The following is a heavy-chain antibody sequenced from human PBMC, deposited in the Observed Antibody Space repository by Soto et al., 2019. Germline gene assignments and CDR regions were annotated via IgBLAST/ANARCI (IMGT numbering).Heavy chain of an antibody. CDR1: GGSISSYY. V-gene: IGHV4-59*01. D-gene: IGHD6-13*01. CDR2: IYYSGST. CDR3: ARGLDAYSSSWYWFDY. J-gene: IGHJ4*02. Sequence: SETLSLTCTVSGGSISSYYWSWIRQPPGKGLEWIGYIYYSGSTNYNPSLKSRVTISVDTSKNQFSLKLSSVTAADTAVYYCARGLDAYSSSWYWFDYWGQGTLVTVSS.